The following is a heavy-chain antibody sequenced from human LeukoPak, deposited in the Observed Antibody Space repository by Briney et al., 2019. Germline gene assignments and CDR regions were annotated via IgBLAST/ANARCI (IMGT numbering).Heavy chain of an antibody. D-gene: IGHD1-26*01. V-gene: IGHV3-9*03. CDR1: GFTLVDYV. Sequence: GGSLRLSCAAPGFTLVDYVMPSGRQAPGKGLERVSGISWNSGSIGYADSVKGRFTISRDNAKNSLYLQMNSLRAEDMALYYCAKDIRAVAPGGAFDIWGQGTMVTVSS. J-gene: IGHJ3*02. CDR2: ISWNSGSI. CDR3: AKDIRAVAPGGAFDI.